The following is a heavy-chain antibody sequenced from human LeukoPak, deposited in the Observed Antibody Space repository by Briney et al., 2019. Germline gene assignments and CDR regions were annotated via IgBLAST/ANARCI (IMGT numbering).Heavy chain of an antibody. D-gene: IGHD4-17*01. Sequence: GGSLRLSCAASGFTVSSNYMSWVRQAPGKGLEWVAVISYDGSNKYYADSVKGRFTISRDNSKNTLYLQMNSLRAEDTAVYYCARGKDGDYGMDVWGQGTTVTVSS. J-gene: IGHJ6*02. CDR3: ARGKDGDYGMDV. V-gene: IGHV3-30-3*01. CDR2: ISYDGSNK. CDR1: GFTVSSNY.